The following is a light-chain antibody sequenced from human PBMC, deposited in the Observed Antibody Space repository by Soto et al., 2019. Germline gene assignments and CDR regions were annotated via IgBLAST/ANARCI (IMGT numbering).Light chain of an antibody. CDR1: STDVGGYNL. J-gene: IGLJ2*01. CDR2: EGS. Sequence: QSALTQPASVSGSPGQSITISCSGSSTDVGGYNLVSWYQQHPGKAPKLIIYEGSKRPSGVSNRFSGSKSGNTASLTISGLQAADEADYYCSSYAETTTLALGGGT. V-gene: IGLV2-23*01. CDR3: SSYAETTTLA.